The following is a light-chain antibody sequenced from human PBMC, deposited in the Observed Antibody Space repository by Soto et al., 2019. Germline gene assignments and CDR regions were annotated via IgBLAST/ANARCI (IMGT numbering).Light chain of an antibody. CDR2: NTN. CDR1: SDSVSASHF. CDR3: LLYYGGAYV. Sequence: QTVVTQEPSFSVSPGGTVTLTCGLSSDSVSASHFPSWYQQTPGQAPRTLIYNTNTRSSGVPDRFSGSILGNRAALTLLGVQPDDEAEYYCLLYYGGAYVFGTGTRSPS. V-gene: IGLV8-61*01. J-gene: IGLJ1*01.